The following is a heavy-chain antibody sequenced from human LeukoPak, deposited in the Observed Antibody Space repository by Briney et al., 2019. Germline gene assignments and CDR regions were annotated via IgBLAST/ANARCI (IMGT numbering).Heavy chain of an antibody. CDR2: IWYDGSKK. D-gene: IGHD6-19*01. CDR1: GFTFSRYG. J-gene: IGHJ1*01. V-gene: IGHV3-33*01. CDR3: ARVSEDYSSGWYEEYFQY. Sequence: PGRSLRLSCAASGFTFSRYGMHWVRQAPGEGLEWVAVIWYDGSKKNYADSVKGRFTISRDNSKNTLNLQMTSLRAEDTAVYYCARVSEDYSSGWYEEYFQYWGQGTLAIVSS.